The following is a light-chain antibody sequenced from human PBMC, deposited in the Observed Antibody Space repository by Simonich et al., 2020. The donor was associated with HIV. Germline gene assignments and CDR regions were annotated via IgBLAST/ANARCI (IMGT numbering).Light chain of an antibody. Sequence: QSALTQPRSVSGSPGQSVSISCTRTSSDVGTYNYVPWYPQHPSQAPKLIIFDVSKRPSGIPDRFSGSKSGNTASLTISGLQTEDESDYYCCSYGGSYTMVFGGGTTLTVL. V-gene: IGLV2-11*01. J-gene: IGLJ3*02. CDR2: DVS. CDR1: SSDVGTYNY. CDR3: CSYGGSYTMV.